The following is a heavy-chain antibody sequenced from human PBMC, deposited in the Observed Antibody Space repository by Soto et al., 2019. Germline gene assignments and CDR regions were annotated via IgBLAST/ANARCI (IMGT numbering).Heavy chain of an antibody. CDR2: IYYSGST. D-gene: IGHD5-18*01. CDR1: GCSIRSSSYY. V-gene: IGHV4-39*01. J-gene: IGHJ3*02. CDR3: ASPNLYSYGPGGAFDI. Sequence: SDTLSLTCTVSGCSIRSSSYYWGWIRQPPGKGLEWIGSIYYSGSTYYNPSLKSRVTISVDTSKNQFSLKLSSVTAADTAVYYCASPNLYSYGPGGAFDIWGQGTMVT.